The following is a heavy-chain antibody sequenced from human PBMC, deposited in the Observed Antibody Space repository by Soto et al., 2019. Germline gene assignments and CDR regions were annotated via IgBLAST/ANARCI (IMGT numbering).Heavy chain of an antibody. V-gene: IGHV1-18*04. CDR1: GYTFTSYG. CDR2: ISAYNGNT. D-gene: IGHD3-10*01. J-gene: IGHJ6*02. CDR3: ARVSGGTMVRGVITTSYYYYGMDV. Sequence: QVQLVQSRAEVKKPGASVKVSCKASGYTFTSYGIRWVRQAPGQGLEWMGWISAYNGNTNYAQKLQGRVTMTTDTATSTAYMELRSLRSDDTAVYYCARVSGGTMVRGVITTSYYYYGMDVWGQGTTVTVSS.